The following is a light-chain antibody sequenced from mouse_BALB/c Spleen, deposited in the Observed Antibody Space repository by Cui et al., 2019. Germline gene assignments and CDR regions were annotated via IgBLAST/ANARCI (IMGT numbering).Light chain of an antibody. CDR3: QHFCSNPLT. J-gene: IGKJ5*01. CDR2: NAK. Sequence: DIQMTQSPASLSASVGATVTITCRASGNINKYLAWYQQKQGKSPQRLIYNAKTLADGVPSRCSGSGAGTKYSLKINSLQPEDFGRNYCQHFCSNPLTFGAGTKLELK. CDR1: GNINKY. V-gene: IGKV12-41*01.